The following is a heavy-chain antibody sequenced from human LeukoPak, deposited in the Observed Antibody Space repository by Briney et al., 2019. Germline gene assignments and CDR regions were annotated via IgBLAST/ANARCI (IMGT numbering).Heavy chain of an antibody. CDR3: AGDVNGAFTRSWFDP. D-gene: IGHD4-17*01. CDR1: GDSVSSNNAA. J-gene: IGHJ5*02. Sequence: LSQTLSLTCAISGDSVSSNNAAWVWIRQSPSRGLEWLGRTYYRSKWYHDYAVSVKSRISFNPDTSKNQFFLQLNSVTPEDTAVYYCAGDVNGAFTRSWFDPWGQGTRVTVSS. V-gene: IGHV6-1*01. CDR2: TYYRSKWYH.